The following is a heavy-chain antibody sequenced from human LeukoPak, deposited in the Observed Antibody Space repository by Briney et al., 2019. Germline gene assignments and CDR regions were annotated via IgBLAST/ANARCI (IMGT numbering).Heavy chain of an antibody. CDR3: ASGERLDYYGSGSYYNRHFDY. Sequence: GGSLRLSCAASGFTFSSYSMNWVRQAPGKGLEWVSSISSSSSYIYYADSVKGRFTISRDNAKNSLYLQMNSLRAEDTAVYYCASGERLDYYGSGSYYNRHFDYWGQGTLVTVSS. CDR2: ISSSSSYI. J-gene: IGHJ4*02. V-gene: IGHV3-21*01. D-gene: IGHD3-10*01. CDR1: GFTFSSYS.